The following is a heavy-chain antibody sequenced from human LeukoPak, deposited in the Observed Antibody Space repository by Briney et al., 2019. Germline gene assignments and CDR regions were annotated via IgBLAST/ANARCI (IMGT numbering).Heavy chain of an antibody. CDR1: GGSISSGDYY. D-gene: IGHD5-18*01. CDR2: IYYSGST. Sequence: PTQTLSLTCTVSGGSISSGDYYWSWIRQPPGKGLEWIGYIYYSGSTYYNPSLKSRVTISVDTSKNQFSLKLSSVTAADTAVYYCARGNVDTAVALYVMDVWGQGTAVTVSS. J-gene: IGHJ6*02. CDR3: ARGNVDTAVALYVMDV. V-gene: IGHV4-30-4*01.